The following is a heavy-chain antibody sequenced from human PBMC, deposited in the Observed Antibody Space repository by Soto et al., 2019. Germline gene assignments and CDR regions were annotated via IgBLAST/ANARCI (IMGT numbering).Heavy chain of an antibody. CDR3: ARLGGYCSSTSSGYYYGMDV. CDR1: GYSFTSCW. CDR2: IYPGDSDT. V-gene: IGHV5-51*01. Sequence: GESLKISCKGSGYSFTSCWIGWVRQMPGKGLEWMGIIYPGDSDTRYSPSFQGQVTISADKSISTAYLQWSSLKASDTAMYYCARLGGYCSSTSSGYYYGMDVWGQGTTVTVSS. J-gene: IGHJ6*02. D-gene: IGHD2-2*01.